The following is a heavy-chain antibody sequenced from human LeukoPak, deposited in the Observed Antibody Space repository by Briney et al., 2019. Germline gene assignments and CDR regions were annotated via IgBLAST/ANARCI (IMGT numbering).Heavy chain of an antibody. CDR2: ISDSGGST. CDR1: GFTFSTYA. D-gene: IGHD3-22*01. CDR3: ANHYYDSSGYYYVSAAFDI. J-gene: IGHJ3*02. Sequence: QPGGSLRLSCAASGFTFSTYAMSWVRQAPGKGLEWVSTISDSGGSTYYADSVKGRFTISRDNSKNTLYLQMNSLRAEDTAVYHCANHYYDSSGYYYVSAAFDIWGQGTMVTVSS. V-gene: IGHV3-23*01.